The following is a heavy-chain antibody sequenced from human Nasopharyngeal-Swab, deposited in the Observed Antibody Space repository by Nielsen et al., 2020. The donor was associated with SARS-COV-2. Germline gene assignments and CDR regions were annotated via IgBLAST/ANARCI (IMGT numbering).Heavy chain of an antibody. J-gene: IGHJ6*02. Sequence: WIRQPPGKGLEWVASIKPDGSEGYYVDSVKGRFTISRDSAESSLYLQMNSLGAEDTAVYYCARVVLRFLEWIPRLYGMDVWGQGTTVTVSS. CDR2: IKPDGSEG. V-gene: IGHV3-7*01. D-gene: IGHD3-3*01. CDR3: ARVVLRFLEWIPRLYGMDV.